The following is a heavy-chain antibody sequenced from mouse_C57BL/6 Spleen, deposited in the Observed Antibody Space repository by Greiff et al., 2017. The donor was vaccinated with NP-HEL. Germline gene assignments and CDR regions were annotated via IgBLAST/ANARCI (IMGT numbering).Heavy chain of an antibody. J-gene: IGHJ4*01. CDR2: ISSGGDYI. CDR3: TRERRAYYSNYDAMDY. V-gene: IGHV5-9-1*02. Sequence: EVKLMESGEGLVKPGGSLKLSCAASGFTFSSYAMSWVRQTPEKRLEWVAYISSGGDYIYYADTVQGRFTISRDNARNTLYLQMRSLKCEDTAMYYCTRERRAYYSNYDAMDYWCQGTSVTVSS. D-gene: IGHD2-5*01. CDR1: GFTFSSYA.